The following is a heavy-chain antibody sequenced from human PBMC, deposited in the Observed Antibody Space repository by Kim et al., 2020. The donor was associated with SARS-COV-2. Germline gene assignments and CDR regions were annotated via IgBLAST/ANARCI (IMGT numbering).Heavy chain of an antibody. Sequence: SVKVSCKASGGTFSSYAISWVRQAPGQGLEWMGGIIPIFGTANYAQKFQGRVTITADESTSTAYMELSSLRSEDTAVYYCARVGYGSGSYYNPPLDYYYYYGMDVWGQGTTVTVSS. D-gene: IGHD3-10*01. V-gene: IGHV1-69*13. CDR1: GGTFSSYA. J-gene: IGHJ6*02. CDR3: ARVGYGSGSYYNPPLDYYYYYGMDV. CDR2: IIPIFGTA.